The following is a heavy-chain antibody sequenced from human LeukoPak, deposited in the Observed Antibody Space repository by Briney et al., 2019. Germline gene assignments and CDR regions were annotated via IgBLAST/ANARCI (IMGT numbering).Heavy chain of an antibody. V-gene: IGHV1-2*02. CDR3: ARDPRVYNWNYGGGYYFDY. Sequence: GASVKVSCKASGYTFTGYYMHWVRQAPGQGLEWMGWINPHSGGTNSAQKFQGRVTMTRDTSISTAYMELRRLRSDDTAVYYCARDPRVYNWNYGGGYYFDYWGQGTLVTVSS. CDR1: GYTFTGYY. D-gene: IGHD1-7*01. CDR2: INPHSGGT. J-gene: IGHJ4*02.